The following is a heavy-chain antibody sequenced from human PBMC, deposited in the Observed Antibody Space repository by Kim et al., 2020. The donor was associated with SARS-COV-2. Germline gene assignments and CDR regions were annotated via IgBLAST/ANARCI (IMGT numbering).Heavy chain of an antibody. Sequence: GGSLRLSCAASGFTFSSYSMNWVRQAPGRGLEWISYIGSSSSTIYYADSVKGRFTISRDNAKNSLYLQMNSLRDEDTAVYYCARTIVAVAANYYGMDVWGQGTTVTVSS. D-gene: IGHD6-19*01. CDR1: GFTFSSYS. J-gene: IGHJ6*02. V-gene: IGHV3-48*02. CDR2: IGSSSSTI. CDR3: ARTIVAVAANYYGMDV.